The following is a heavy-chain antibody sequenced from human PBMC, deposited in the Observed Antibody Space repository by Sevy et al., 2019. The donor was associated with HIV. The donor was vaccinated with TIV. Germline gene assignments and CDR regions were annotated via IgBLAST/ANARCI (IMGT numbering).Heavy chain of an antibody. J-gene: IGHJ5*02. CDR3: TTRASEP. CDR2: ITSKTDGGTT. CDR1: GFTFSDAW. V-gene: IGHV3-15*07. Sequence: GGSLRLSCAASGFTFSDAWMNWVRQAPGKGLEWVGRITSKTDGGTTEYAAPVKGRFTMSRDDSKNTVYLQMNSLKTEDTAVYCCTTRASEPWGQGTLVTVSS.